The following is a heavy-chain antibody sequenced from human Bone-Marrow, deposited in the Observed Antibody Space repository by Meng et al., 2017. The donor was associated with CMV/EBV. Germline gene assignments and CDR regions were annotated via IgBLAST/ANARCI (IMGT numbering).Heavy chain of an antibody. CDR1: GFTFGGYA. J-gene: IGHJ4*02. Sequence: GGALRLSCTASGFTFGGYAMNWVRQATGKGLEWVLVISSGGSTNYADSVKGRFTISRDNSKNTLYLQMNSLRTEDTAVYYWARFNGHFYFDYLGQGTLVTVSS. V-gene: IGHV3-66*02. CDR2: ISSGGST. CDR3: ARFNGHFYFDY.